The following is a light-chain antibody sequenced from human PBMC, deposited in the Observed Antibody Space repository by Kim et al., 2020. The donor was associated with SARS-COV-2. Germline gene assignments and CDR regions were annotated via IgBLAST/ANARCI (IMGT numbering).Light chain of an antibody. CDR3: QQYVSYPNT. V-gene: IGKV1D-16*01. J-gene: IGKJ4*01. CDR2: AAS. CDR1: QGINIW. Sequence: DIQMTQSPSSLSASVGDRVTITCRASQGINIWLAWYQQRPGKAPKSLIYAASNLESGVPGRFSGSGSGTEFTLTIRSLQPEDFASYYCQQYVSYPNTFGGGTRLEIK.